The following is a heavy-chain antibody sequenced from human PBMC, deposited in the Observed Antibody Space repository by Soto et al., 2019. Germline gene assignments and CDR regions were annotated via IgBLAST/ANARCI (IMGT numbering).Heavy chain of an antibody. Sequence: QVQLVQSGAEVKKPGSSVKVSCKASRGTFCSYSINWVRQAPGQGLEWMGEIIPIFGTANYAQKFQGRVTITADESTSTAYMELSSLRSEDTAVYYCARDGGRHSGGIDYWGQGVLVTVSS. V-gene: IGHV1-69*01. CDR2: IIPIFGTA. CDR1: RGTFCSYS. J-gene: IGHJ4*02. D-gene: IGHD1-26*01. CDR3: ARDGGRHSGGIDY.